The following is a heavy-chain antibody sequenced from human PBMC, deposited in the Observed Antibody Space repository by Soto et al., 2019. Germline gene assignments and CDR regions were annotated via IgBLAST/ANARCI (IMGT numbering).Heavy chain of an antibody. V-gene: IGHV4-59*01. CDR2: IYYSGST. Sequence: SETLSLTCTVSGGSISSYYWSWIRQPPGKGLEWIGYIYYSGSTNYNPSLKSRVTISVDTSKNQFSLKLSSVTAADTAVYYCARVTRPAAIHYYYYMDVWGKGTTVTVSS. CDR3: ARVTRPAAIHYYYYMDV. J-gene: IGHJ6*03. CDR1: GGSISSYY. D-gene: IGHD2-2*01.